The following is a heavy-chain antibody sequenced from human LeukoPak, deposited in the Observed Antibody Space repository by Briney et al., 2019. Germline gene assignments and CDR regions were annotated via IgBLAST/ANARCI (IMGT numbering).Heavy chain of an antibody. CDR1: GFTFSSYA. D-gene: IGHD5-18*01. V-gene: IGHV3-23*01. CDR2: ISASADRT. Sequence: GGSLGLSCAASGFTFSSYAMSWVRQAPGKGLEWVSAISASADRTFDADSVKGRFVISRDNSKNTLYLQMNSLRVEDTAVYYCANIQLVPTLDYWGQGTLVTVSS. CDR3: ANIQLVPTLDY. J-gene: IGHJ4*02.